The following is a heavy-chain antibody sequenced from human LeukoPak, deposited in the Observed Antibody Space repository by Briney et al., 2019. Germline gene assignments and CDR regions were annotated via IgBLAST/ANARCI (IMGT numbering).Heavy chain of an antibody. CDR2: ISSSSSYI. CDR1: GFTFSSYS. V-gene: IGHV3-21*01. D-gene: IGHD2-2*01. CDR3: ARAPTVLVGYCSSSSCRADY. J-gene: IGHJ4*02. Sequence: PGGSLRLSCAASGFTFSSYSMNWVRQAPGKGLEWVSSISSSSSYIYYADSVKGRFTISRDNAENSLYLQMNSLRVEDTAVYYCARAPTVLVGYCSSSSCRADYWGQGTLVTVSS.